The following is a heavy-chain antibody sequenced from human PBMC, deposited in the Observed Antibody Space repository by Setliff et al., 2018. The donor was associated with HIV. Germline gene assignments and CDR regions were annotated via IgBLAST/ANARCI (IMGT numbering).Heavy chain of an antibody. Sequence: SETLSLTCNVSGFSFRNSFYNWGWIRQPPGKGLEWIGNIYYSGTTYYNPSLKSRVTISVDTSKSQFSLKLNSVTAADTAVYYCTVYNTGSSKDHYWGQGTPVTVSS. CDR2: IYYSGTT. J-gene: IGHJ4*02. V-gene: IGHV4-39*07. CDR3: TVYNTGSSKDHY. D-gene: IGHD2-8*02. CDR1: GFSFRNSFYN.